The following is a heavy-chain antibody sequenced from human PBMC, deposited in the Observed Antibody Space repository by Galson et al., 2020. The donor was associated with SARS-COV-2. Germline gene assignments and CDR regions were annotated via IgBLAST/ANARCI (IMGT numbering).Heavy chain of an antibody. V-gene: IGHV3-30*03. CDR2: ISYDGSRI. CDR3: ARNYGSGTYYVGAFDV. J-gene: IGHJ3*01. CDR1: GFTFSSHG. D-gene: IGHD3-10*01. Sequence: GESLKISCAASGFTFSSHGMHWVRQAPGKGLEWVAGISYDGSRIYYADSVKGRFTISRDNSKNTLSVQMNHLRAEDTAVYYCARNYGSGTYYVGAFDVWGQGTMVTVSS.